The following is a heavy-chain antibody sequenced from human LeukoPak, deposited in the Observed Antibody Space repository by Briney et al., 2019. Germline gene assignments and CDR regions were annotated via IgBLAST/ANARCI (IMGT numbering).Heavy chain of an antibody. CDR3: ARHGIVVVMYFDY. Sequence: SETLSLTCTVSGGSISSSSYYWGWIRQPPGKGLEWIGSIYYSGSTYYNPSLKSRVTISADTSKNQFSLKLSSVTAADTAVYYCARHGIVVVMYFDYWGQGTLVTVSS. CDR2: IYYSGST. V-gene: IGHV4-39*01. J-gene: IGHJ4*02. D-gene: IGHD3-22*01. CDR1: GGSISSSSYY.